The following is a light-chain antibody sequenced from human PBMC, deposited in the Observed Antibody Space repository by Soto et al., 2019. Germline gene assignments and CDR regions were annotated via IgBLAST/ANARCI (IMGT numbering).Light chain of an antibody. Sequence: EIVLTQSPGTLSLSPGERATLSCRARQSVSSSYLAWYQQKPGQAPRLLIYGASSRATGIPDRFSGSGSGTDFTLTISRLEPDDFAVYYCQQYGSSPLVTFGQGTRLEIK. CDR2: GAS. V-gene: IGKV3-20*01. J-gene: IGKJ5*01. CDR1: QSVSSSY. CDR3: QQYGSSPLVT.